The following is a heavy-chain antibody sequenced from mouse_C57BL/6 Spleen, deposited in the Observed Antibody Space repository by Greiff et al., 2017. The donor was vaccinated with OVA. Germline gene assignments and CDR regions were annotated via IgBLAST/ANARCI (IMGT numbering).Heavy chain of an antibody. CDR2: ISYDGSN. CDR1: GYSITSGYY. J-gene: IGHJ3*01. CDR3: ARGGNDFAY. V-gene: IGHV3-6*01. Sequence: DVKLQESGPGLVKPSQSLSLTCSVTGYSITSGYYWNWIRQFPGNKLEWMGYISYDGSNNYNPSLKNRISITRDTSKNQFFLKLNSVTTEDTATYYCARGGNDFAYWGQGTLVTVSA. D-gene: IGHD2-2*01.